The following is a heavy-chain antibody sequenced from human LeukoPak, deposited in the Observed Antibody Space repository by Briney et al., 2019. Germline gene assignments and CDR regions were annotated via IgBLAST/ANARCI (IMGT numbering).Heavy chain of an antibody. CDR1: GGSISSYY. J-gene: IGHJ3*02. D-gene: IGHD6-19*01. CDR2: IYTSGST. Sequence: SETLSLTCTVSGGSISSYYWSWIRQPAGKGLEWIGRIYTSGSTNYNPSLKGRVTMSVDTSKNQFSLKLSSVTAADTAVYYCARGSLAVAQPFAFDIWGQGTMVTVSS. CDR3: ARGSLAVAQPFAFDI. V-gene: IGHV4-4*07.